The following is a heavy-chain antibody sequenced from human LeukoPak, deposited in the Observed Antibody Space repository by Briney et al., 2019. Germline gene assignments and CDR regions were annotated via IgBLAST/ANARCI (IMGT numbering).Heavy chain of an antibody. D-gene: IGHD5/OR15-5a*01. V-gene: IGHV4-59*01. CDR1: GASISSSF. J-gene: IGHJ5*02. CDR2: IYYTGST. Sequence: PSETLSLTCTVSGASISSSFWTWIRQSPGKGLGWLAYIYYTGSTNLNPSLKSRLTISVDTSKNQFSLRLSSVTAADTAIYYCARRMTVSATNWFDPWGQGTLVTVSS. CDR3: ARRMTVSATNWFDP.